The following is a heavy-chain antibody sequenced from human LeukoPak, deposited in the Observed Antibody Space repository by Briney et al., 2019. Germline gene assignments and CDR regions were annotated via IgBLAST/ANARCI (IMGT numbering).Heavy chain of an antibody. J-gene: IGHJ5*02. CDR3: AREEHYYGSGSHLDP. D-gene: IGHD3-10*01. V-gene: IGHV4-59*01. Sequence: SETLSLTCTVSGGSLSSYYWSWIRQPPGKGLEWIGYIYYSGSTNYNPSLKSRVTISVDTSKNQFSLKLSSVTAADTAVYYCAREEHYYGSGSHLDPWGQGTLVTVSS. CDR2: IYYSGST. CDR1: GGSLSSYY.